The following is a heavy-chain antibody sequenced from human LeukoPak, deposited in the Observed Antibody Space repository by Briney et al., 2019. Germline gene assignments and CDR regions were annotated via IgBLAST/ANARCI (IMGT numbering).Heavy chain of an antibody. CDR1: GYTFTNYG. CDR2: RSAYNGST. Sequence: RASVKVSCKASGYTFTNYGITWVRQAPGQGLEWMGWRSAYNGSTKYAQTLQGRVTMTTDTSTSTAYMELRSLRSDDTAVYYCAKDHYYDSSGYLGYWGQGTLVTVSS. V-gene: IGHV1-18*01. D-gene: IGHD3-22*01. J-gene: IGHJ4*02. CDR3: AKDHYYDSSGYLGY.